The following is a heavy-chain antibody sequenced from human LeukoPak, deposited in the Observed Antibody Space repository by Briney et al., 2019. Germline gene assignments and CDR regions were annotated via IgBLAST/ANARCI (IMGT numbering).Heavy chain of an antibody. Sequence: ASVKVSCKASGYTFINNWMHWVRQAPGQGLEWMGIINPSGGSTSYAQKFQGRVTMTRDTSTSTVYMELSSLRSEDTAVYYCARFYDSSGYSWGQGTLVTVSS. D-gene: IGHD3-22*01. V-gene: IGHV1-46*01. J-gene: IGHJ4*02. CDR3: ARFYDSSGYS. CDR2: INPSGGST. CDR1: GYTFINNW.